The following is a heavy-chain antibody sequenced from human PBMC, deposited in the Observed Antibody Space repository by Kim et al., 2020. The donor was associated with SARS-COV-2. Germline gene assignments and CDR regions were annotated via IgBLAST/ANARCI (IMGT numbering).Heavy chain of an antibody. J-gene: IGHJ4*02. D-gene: IGHD3-10*01. CDR1: GFSLNTSGVG. V-gene: IGHV2-5*02. CDR2: IYWDDDK. CDR3: AHRYYSGGGDY. Sequence: SGPTLVKPTQTLTLTCTFSGFSLNTSGVGVVWTRQPPGKALEWLALIYWDDDKRYSPSLKSRLTITTDTSKNQVVLTMTNMDPVDTATYYCAHRYYSGGGDYWGQGTLVTVSS.